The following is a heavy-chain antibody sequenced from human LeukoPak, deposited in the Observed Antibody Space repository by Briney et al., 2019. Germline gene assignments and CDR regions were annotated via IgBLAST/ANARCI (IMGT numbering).Heavy chain of an antibody. CDR3: ARELEYCSSTSCPHFDY. D-gene: IGHD2-2*01. V-gene: IGHV1-18*01. Sequence: GASVKVSCKASGYTFTSYGISWVRQAPGQGLEWMGWISAYNGNTNYAQKLQGRVTMTTDTSTSTAYMELRSLRSDDTAVYYCARELEYCSSTSCPHFDYWGQGTLVTVSS. CDR2: ISAYNGNT. J-gene: IGHJ4*02. CDR1: GYTFTSYG.